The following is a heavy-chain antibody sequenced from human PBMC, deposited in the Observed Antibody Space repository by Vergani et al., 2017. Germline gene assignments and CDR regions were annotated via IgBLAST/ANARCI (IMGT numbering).Heavy chain of an antibody. CDR1: GGSISSYY. J-gene: IGHJ6*03. D-gene: IGHD6-6*01. Sequence: QVQLQESGPGLVKPSETLSLTCTVSGGSISSYYWSWIRQPPGKGLEWIGYIYYSGSTNYNPSLKSRVTISVDTSTNQFSLKLSSVTAADTAVYYCASSRIAARPYYYYMDVWGKGTTVTVSS. CDR2: IYYSGST. CDR3: ASSRIAARPYYYYMDV. V-gene: IGHV4-59*01.